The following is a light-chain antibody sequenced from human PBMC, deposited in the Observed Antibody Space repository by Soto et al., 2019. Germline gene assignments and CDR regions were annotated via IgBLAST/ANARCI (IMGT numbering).Light chain of an antibody. V-gene: IGLV2-14*01. Sequence: QSALTQPASVSGSPGQSITISCTGTSSDVGRYNYVSWYQQHPGKAPKLIIYDVSYRPSGVSDRFSGSKSGNTASLTISGLQAEDEADYYCSSYTGSSTSFGGGTKVTVL. CDR1: SSDVGRYNY. J-gene: IGLJ3*02. CDR2: DVS. CDR3: SSYTGSSTS.